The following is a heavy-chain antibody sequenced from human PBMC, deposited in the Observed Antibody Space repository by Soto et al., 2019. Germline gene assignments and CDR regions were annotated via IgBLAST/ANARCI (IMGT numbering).Heavy chain of an antibody. CDR1: GFTFSGSA. CDR2: IRNKAHNYAT. V-gene: IGHV3-73*02. J-gene: IGHJ4*02. D-gene: IGHD2-21*02. CDR3: TSLCANGDCHLSFDY. Sequence: EVQLVESGGGLVQPGGSLKLSCAASGFTFSGSAMRWVRQAPGKGLEWVGRIRNKAHNYATAYAASVKGRFIISRDDSKNTAYLQMDSLKTEDTATYYCTSLCANGDCHLSFDYWGQGTLVTVSS.